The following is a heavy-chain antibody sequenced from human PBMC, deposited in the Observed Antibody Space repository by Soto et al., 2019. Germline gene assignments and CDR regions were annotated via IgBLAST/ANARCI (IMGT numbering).Heavy chain of an antibody. J-gene: IGHJ4*02. V-gene: IGHV3-9*01. CDR1: GFTFDDYA. CDR2: ISWNSGSI. Sequence: EVQLVESGGGLVQPGRSLRLSCAASGFTFDDYAMHWVRQAPGKGLEWVSGISWNSGSIGYAASVKGRFTISRDNAKNSLYLQMNNPEAEETALYYCAKDTYYYGSGSYYIPSKGGGFDYWGQGTLVTVSS. CDR3: AKDTYYYGSGSYYIPSKGGGFDY. D-gene: IGHD3-10*01.